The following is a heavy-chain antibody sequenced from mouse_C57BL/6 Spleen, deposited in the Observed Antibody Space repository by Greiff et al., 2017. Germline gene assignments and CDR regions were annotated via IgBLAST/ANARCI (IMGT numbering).Heavy chain of an antibody. V-gene: IGHV1-82*01. Sequence: QVQLQQSGPELVKPGASVKISCTASGYAFSSSWMNWVKQRPGKGLEWIGRIYPGDGDTNYNGKFKGKATLSADKSSSTAYMQLSSLTSEDSAVYFCARYYGYDVLDYWGQGTTLTVSS. CDR1: GYAFSSSW. CDR2: IYPGDGDT. D-gene: IGHD2-2*01. J-gene: IGHJ2*01. CDR3: ARYYGYDVLDY.